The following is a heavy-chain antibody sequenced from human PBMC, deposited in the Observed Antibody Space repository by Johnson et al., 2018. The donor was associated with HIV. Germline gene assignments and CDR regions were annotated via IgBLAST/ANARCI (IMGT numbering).Heavy chain of an antibody. CDR3: TYSSDWSPGAFDI. Sequence: VQLVESGGGLVKPGGSLRLSCAASGFTFINAWMNWVRQAPGKGLEWVANIKQDGSEKYYVDSVKGRFTISRDNAKNSLYLQMNSLIAEDTAVYYCTYSSDWSPGAFDIWGQGTMVTVSS. J-gene: IGHJ3*02. CDR1: GFTFINAW. D-gene: IGHD6-19*01. CDR2: IKQDGSEK. V-gene: IGHV3-7*01.